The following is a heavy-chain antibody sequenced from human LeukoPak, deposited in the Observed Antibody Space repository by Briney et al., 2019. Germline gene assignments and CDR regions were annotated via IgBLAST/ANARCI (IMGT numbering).Heavy chain of an antibody. CDR3: AKGDDSVTSPSY. V-gene: IGHV3-23*01. D-gene: IGHD2-15*01. J-gene: IGHJ4*02. CDR1: GFTFSNDA. CDR2: TSGSGDNT. Sequence: GGSLRLSCVASGFTFSNDAMTWVRQAPGQGLEWVSATSGSGDNTFYADSVKGRFTSSRDNSKSTHYLQMHSLRAEDTAIYYFAKGDDSVTSPSYWGQGTLVTVSS.